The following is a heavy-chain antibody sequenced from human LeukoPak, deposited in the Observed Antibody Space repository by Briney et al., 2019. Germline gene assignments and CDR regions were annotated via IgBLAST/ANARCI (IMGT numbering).Heavy chain of an antibody. J-gene: IGHJ4*02. CDR1: GYSFTNYW. CDR2: IFPGDSDT. CDR3: ARGTDWAPSFFDY. D-gene: IGHD1-14*01. Sequence: GESLKISCKGSGYSFTNYWIGWERQMPGKGLEWMGIIFPGDSDTRYSPSFQGQVTISADKSISTASLQWSSLKTSDSAIYYCARGTDWAPSFFDYWGQGTLVTVSS. V-gene: IGHV5-51*01.